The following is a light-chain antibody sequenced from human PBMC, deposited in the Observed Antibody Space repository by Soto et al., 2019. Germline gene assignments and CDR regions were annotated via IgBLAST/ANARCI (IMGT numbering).Light chain of an antibody. J-gene: IGLJ2*01. CDR1: SSDVGGYNY. V-gene: IGLV2-14*01. CDR3: SSYTSSSTPHVV. CDR2: EVS. Sequence: QSALTQPASVSGSHGQSITISCTGTSSDVGGYNYVSWYQQHPGKAPKLMIYEVSTRPSGVSNRFSGSKSDNTASLTISGLQAEDEADYYCSSYTSSSTPHVVFGGGTQLTVL.